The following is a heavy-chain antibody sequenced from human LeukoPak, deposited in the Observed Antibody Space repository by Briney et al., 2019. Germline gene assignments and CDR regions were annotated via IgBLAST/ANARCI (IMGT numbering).Heavy chain of an antibody. CDR1: GYTFIEYY. Sequence: EASVKVSCKASGYTFIEYYIHWVRQAPGQRLEWMGWINAGNGNTKYSQEFQGRVTITRDTSASTAYMELSSLRSEDMAVYYCARDGGGQWLDTYYYMDVWGKGTTVTVSS. V-gene: IGHV1-3*03. CDR2: INAGNGNT. CDR3: ARDGGGQWLDTYYYMDV. J-gene: IGHJ6*03. D-gene: IGHD6-19*01.